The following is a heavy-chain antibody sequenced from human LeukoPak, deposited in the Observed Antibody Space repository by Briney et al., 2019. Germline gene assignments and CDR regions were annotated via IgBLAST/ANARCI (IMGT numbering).Heavy chain of an antibody. CDR1: GYTFTSYY. V-gene: IGHV1-46*01. J-gene: IGHJ4*02. D-gene: IGHD3-22*01. CDR2: INPGGGST. CDR3: ARDGHRMYYYDTSAYRFDY. Sequence: ASVKVSCKASGYTFTSYYMHWVRQAPGQGLEWMGIINPGGGSTSYAQKFQGRVTMTRDTSTTTAYMELRSLRSDDTAVYYCARDGHRMYYYDTSAYRFDYWGQGTLVTVSS.